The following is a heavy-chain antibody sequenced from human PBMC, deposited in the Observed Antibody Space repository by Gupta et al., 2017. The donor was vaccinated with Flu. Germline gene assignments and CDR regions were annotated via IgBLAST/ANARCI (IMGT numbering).Heavy chain of an antibody. V-gene: IGHV4-4*07. D-gene: IGHD3-16*01. Sequence: GSVSRHDWAWIRQSTGKGLEWLGNFYTSGSTNYNPFFESRITMSVDTSKNQVSLRLTSVNAADTAVYFCATEGLEGRPFEVWGQGTLVTVSS. CDR3: ATEGLEGRPFEV. J-gene: IGHJ4*02. CDR2: FYTSGST. CDR1: GSVSRHD.